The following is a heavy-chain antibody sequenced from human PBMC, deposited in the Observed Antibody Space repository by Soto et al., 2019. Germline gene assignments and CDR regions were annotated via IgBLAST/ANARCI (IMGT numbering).Heavy chain of an antibody. V-gene: IGHV1-3*01. CDR1: GYLFTNYA. D-gene: IGHD5-12*01. Sequence: VSVKVSCKASGYLFTNYAIHWVRQAPGQRLEWMRWINAGNGKTKYSQNFQGRVTITRDTSASIAYMEVNGLRSEDTAVYYCARGIWVATTADYYRDSWGQATLVTV. CDR3: ARGIWVATTADYYRDS. J-gene: IGHJ5*01. CDR2: INAGNGKT.